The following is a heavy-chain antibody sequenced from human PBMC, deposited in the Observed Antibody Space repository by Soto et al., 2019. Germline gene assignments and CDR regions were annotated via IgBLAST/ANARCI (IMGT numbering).Heavy chain of an antibody. CDR1: GGSISSSSYY. CDR3: ARQGSNAYYYYGMDV. V-gene: IGHV4-39*01. Sequence: SETLSLTCTVSGGSISSSSYYWGWIRQPPGKGLEWIGSIYYSGSTYYNPSLKSRVTISVDTSKNQFSLKLSSVTAADTAVYYCARQGSNAYYYYGMDVWGQGTTVTVSS. D-gene: IGHD3-10*01. J-gene: IGHJ6*02. CDR2: IYYSGST.